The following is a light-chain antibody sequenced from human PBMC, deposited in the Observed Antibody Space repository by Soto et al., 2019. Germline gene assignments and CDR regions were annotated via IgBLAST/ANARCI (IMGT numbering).Light chain of an antibody. J-gene: IGKJ4*01. CDR1: QDITND. V-gene: IGKV1-33*01. CDR3: QQDDNVPLT. Sequence: DIQMNQSPSSLSASVGDRVTITCQASQDITNDLNWYQQKPGKAPKVLIYEASNLETGVPSRFSGSGSGTDFTFTIRSLQPEDIATYFCQQDDNVPLTFGGGTKVEIK. CDR2: EAS.